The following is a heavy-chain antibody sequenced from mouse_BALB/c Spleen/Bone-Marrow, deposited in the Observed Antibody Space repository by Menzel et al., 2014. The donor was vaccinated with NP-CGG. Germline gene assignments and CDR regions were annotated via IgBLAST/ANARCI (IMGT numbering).Heavy chain of an antibody. Sequence: VQLQQSGAELVRPGSSVKISCKASGYAFSAYWMNWVKQRPGQGLEWIGQIYPGDGDTNYNGRFKGKATLTADKSSSTAYMQLSSLISEDSAVYFCTRSTATFDYWGQGTTLTVSS. V-gene: IGHV1-80*01. CDR1: GYAFSAYW. CDR2: IYPGDGDT. D-gene: IGHD1-2*01. CDR3: TRSTATFDY. J-gene: IGHJ2*01.